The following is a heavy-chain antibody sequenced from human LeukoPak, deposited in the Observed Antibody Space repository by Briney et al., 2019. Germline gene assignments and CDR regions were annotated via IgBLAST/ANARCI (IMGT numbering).Heavy chain of an antibody. V-gene: IGHV3-9*01. J-gene: IGHJ4*02. CDR1: GFTFDDYA. Sequence: PGGSLRLSCAASGFTFDDYAMPWVRQAPGKGLEWVSGISWNSGSIGYADSVKGRFTISRDNAKNSLYLQMNSLRAEDTALYYCAKGVGATPEYYFDYWGQGTLVTVSS. CDR3: AKGVGATPEYYFDY. CDR2: ISWNSGSI. D-gene: IGHD1-26*01.